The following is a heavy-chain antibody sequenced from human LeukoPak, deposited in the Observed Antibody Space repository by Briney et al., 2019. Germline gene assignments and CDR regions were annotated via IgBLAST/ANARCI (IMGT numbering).Heavy chain of an antibody. J-gene: IGHJ4*02. CDR1: GFTFSTCG. V-gene: IGHV3-23*01. D-gene: IGHD4-17*01. CDR3: AKRKAYDYGAFDY. Sequence: GGSLRLSCTASGFTFSTCGMTWVRQAPGKGLEWVSSISGNDDGTYYADSVKGRFTISRDNSKNTLYLQMNSLRAEDTAIYYCAKRKAYDYGAFDYWGQGTLVTVSS. CDR2: ISGNDDGT.